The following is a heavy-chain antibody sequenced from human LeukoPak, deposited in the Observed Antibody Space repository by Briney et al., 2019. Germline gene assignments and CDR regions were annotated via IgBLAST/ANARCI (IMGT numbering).Heavy chain of an antibody. CDR3: ARDNGWHSGSGSPFQR. CDR2: ISGYTGNT. V-gene: IGHV1-18*01. Sequence: ASVTVSFAASGYTFTAYGITWVRQAPGQGLEWMGWISGYTGNTNYAQKFQGRVTMTTDTSTKTAYMELKSLRFDDTAVYYCARDNGWHSGSGSPFQRWGQGTLVTVSS. CDR1: GYTFTAYG. J-gene: IGHJ1*01. D-gene: IGHD3-10*01.